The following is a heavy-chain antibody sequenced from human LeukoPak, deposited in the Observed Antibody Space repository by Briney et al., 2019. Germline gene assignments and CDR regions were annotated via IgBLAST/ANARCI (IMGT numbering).Heavy chain of an antibody. CDR2: IKQDGSEK. D-gene: IGHD2-21*02. J-gene: IGHJ4*02. CDR1: GFTFSSYW. CDR3: ARCPTYCGGDCYRWKPAYYFDY. Sequence: GGSLGLSCAASGFTFSSYWMSWVRQAPGKGLEWVANIKQDGSEKYYVDSVKGRFTISRDNAKNSLYLQMNSLRAEDTAVYYCARCPTYCGGDCYRWKPAYYFDYWGQGTLVTVSS. V-gene: IGHV3-7*01.